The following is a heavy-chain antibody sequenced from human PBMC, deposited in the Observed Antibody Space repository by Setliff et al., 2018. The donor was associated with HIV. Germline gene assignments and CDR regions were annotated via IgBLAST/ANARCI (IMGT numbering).Heavy chain of an antibody. V-gene: IGHV4-61*02. D-gene: IGHD3-22*01. CDR3: ARGLSFYDPGGFDY. CDR1: GDSISGSSYY. Sequence: SETLSLTCTVSGDSISGSSYYWGWIRQPAGKGLEWIGRIYTSGSTNYNPSLKSRVTISVDTSKNQFSLKLSSVTAADTAVYYCARGLSFYDPGGFDYWGQGTLVTVSS. J-gene: IGHJ4*02. CDR2: IYTSGST.